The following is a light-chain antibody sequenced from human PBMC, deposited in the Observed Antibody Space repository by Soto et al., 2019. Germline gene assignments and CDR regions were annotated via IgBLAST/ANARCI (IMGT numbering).Light chain of an antibody. J-gene: IGLJ3*02. CDR3: EAWDDSLNGPV. CDR2: ANN. Sequence: QSVLTQSPSVSGTPGQKITISCSGSTSDIGSNTVNWYQQVPGTAPKLLIYANNQRPSGVPDRFSGSKSGTSASLAISGLQSEDEADYYCEAWDDSLNGPVFGGGTKVTVL. CDR1: TSDIGSNT. V-gene: IGLV1-44*01.